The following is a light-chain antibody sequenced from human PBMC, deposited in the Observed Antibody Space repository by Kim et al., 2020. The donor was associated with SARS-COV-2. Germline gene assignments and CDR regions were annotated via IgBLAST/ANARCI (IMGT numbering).Light chain of an antibody. V-gene: IGKV1-16*02. Sequence: SASVGDRVTITWRASEGISIYLAWSQQNPGRAPTSLICAASSLQRGVPSEHCGSGSGTDFTLTLSSLQPEYFATYYCQQYNSYPYAFGQGTELEI. CDR1: EGISIY. CDR3: QQYNSYPYA. CDR2: AAS. J-gene: IGKJ2*01.